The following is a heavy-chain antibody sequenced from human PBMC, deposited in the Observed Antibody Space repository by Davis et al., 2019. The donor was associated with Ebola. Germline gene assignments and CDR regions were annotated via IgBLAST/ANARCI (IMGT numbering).Heavy chain of an antibody. D-gene: IGHD2-2*01. V-gene: IGHV3-23*01. CDR3: VQGTTSCHV. CDR2: IGVKGTT. J-gene: IGHJ4*02. Sequence: PGGSLRLSCAASGVTLSSCAMTWVRQAPGKGLECVSAIGVKGTTDYAASVKGRFTISRDNSKNMLYLQMNTLGADDTAVYYCVQGTTSCHVWGQGTLVTVSS. CDR1: GVTLSSCA.